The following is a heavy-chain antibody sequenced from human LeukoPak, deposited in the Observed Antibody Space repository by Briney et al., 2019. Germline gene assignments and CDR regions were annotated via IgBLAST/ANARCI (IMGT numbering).Heavy chain of an antibody. CDR3: ARVKTYGYDY. CDR1: GGSISSSSYY. J-gene: IGHJ4*02. D-gene: IGHD4-17*01. V-gene: IGHV4-61*01. Sequence: SETLSLTCTVSGGSISSSSYYWSWIRQPPGKGLEWIGYIYYSGSTNYNPSLKSRVTISVDTSKNQFSLKLSSVTAADTAVYYCARVKTYGYDYWGQGTLVTVSS. CDR2: IYYSGST.